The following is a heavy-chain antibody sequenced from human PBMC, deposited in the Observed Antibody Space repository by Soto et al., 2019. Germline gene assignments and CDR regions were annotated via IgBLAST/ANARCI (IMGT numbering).Heavy chain of an antibody. CDR2: IWYDGSNK. CDR1: GFTFSSYG. Sequence: QVQLVESGGGVVQPGRSLRLSCAASGFTFSSYGMHWVRQAPGKGLEWVAVIWYDGSNKYYADSVKGRFTISSDNSKNTLYLQMNSLRAEDTAVYYCARARGESYYFDYWGQGTLVTVSS. D-gene: IGHD1-26*01. V-gene: IGHV3-33*01. J-gene: IGHJ4*02. CDR3: ARARGESYYFDY.